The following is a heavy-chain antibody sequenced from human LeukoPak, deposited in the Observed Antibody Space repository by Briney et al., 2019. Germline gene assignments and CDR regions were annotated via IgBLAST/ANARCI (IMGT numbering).Heavy chain of an antibody. Sequence: GGSLRLSCAASGFTFDDYGMSWVRQAPGKGLEWVSDINWNGGSTGYADSVKGRFTISRDNTKNSLYLQMNSLRAEDTAVYYCARRAGAYSHPYDYWGQGTLVTVSS. D-gene: IGHD4/OR15-4a*01. CDR3: ARRAGAYSHPYDY. CDR1: GFTFDDYG. V-gene: IGHV3-20*04. CDR2: INWNGGST. J-gene: IGHJ4*02.